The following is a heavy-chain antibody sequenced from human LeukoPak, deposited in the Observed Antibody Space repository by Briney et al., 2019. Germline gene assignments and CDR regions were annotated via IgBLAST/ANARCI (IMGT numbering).Heavy chain of an antibody. J-gene: IGHJ3*02. D-gene: IGHD2-15*01. CDR1: GGAISSYY. CDR2: MFYSGTT. V-gene: IGHV4-59*08. Sequence: KPSETLSLTCSVSGGAISSYYWSWTRQPPGQGLEWIAYMFYSGTTNYNPSLRSRVTISVDTSKNQFSLRLSSVTAADTAVYYCARGRGEVVVAAWDVFDIWGQGTMVTVSS. CDR3: ARGRGEVVVAAWDVFDI.